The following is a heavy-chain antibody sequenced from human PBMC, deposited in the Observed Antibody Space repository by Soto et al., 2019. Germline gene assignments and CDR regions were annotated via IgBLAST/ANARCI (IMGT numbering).Heavy chain of an antibody. CDR2: IIPIFGTA. Sequence: ASVKLACKASGVTFSSYAISWVRQAPGQGLEWMGGIIPIFGTANYAQKFQGRVTITADKSTSTAYMELSSLRSEDTAVYYCASGGIAGAGTWFDAWGQRTLVTVSS. CDR3: ASGGIAGAGTWFDA. D-gene: IGHD6-13*01. CDR1: GVTFSSYA. V-gene: IGHV1-69*06. J-gene: IGHJ5*02.